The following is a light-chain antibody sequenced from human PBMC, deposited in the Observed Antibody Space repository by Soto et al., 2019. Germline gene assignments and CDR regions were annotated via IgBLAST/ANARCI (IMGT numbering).Light chain of an antibody. CDR2: DAS. J-gene: IGKJ4*01. CDR1: QSVSSY. V-gene: IGKV3-11*01. CDR3: QQRSNWPSLT. Sequence: IMLTQSPATLSLSPGERATLSCRASQSVSSYLAWYQQKPGQAPRLLNYDASNRATGIPARFSGSGSGTDFTLTISRLEPEDFAVYYCQQRSNWPSLTFGGGTKVDIK.